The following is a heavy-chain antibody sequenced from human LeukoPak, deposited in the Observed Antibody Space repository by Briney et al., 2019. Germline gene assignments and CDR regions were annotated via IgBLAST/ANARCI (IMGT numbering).Heavy chain of an antibody. V-gene: IGHV3-7*01. D-gene: IGHD5-12*01. CDR1: GFTFSRSW. Sequence: GGSLRLSCTASGFTFSRSWMNWIRQAPGKGLEWVANINPDGDGMRFVDSVKGRFTMSRDNAQSSLHLQMNSLRVEDTAFYYCAAWTDRGYSYWGQGALVTVSS. J-gene: IGHJ4*02. CDR2: INPDGDGM. CDR3: AAWTDRGYSY.